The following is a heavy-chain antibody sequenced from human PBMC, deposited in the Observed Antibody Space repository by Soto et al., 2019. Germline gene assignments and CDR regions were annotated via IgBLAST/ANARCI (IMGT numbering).Heavy chain of an antibody. CDR3: TREGSAPYYYYGMDV. CDR2: INTHNGNT. Sequence: QVQLEQSAPEVKKPGASVKVSCKASGYTFSTYGISWVRQAPGQGLEWMGWINTHNGNTNYAQNLQGRVTMTADTSTSTAYMELRSLRSGDTAVYYCTREGSAPYYYYGMDVWGQGTTVTVSS. V-gene: IGHV1-18*01. CDR1: GYTFSTYG. D-gene: IGHD3-10*01. J-gene: IGHJ6*02.